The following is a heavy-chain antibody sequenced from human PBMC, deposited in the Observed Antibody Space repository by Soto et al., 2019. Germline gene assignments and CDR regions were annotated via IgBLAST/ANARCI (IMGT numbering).Heavy chain of an antibody. V-gene: IGHV3-48*01. Sequence: EVQLVESGGGLVQPGGSLRLSCAASGFTFSSYSMNWVRQAPGKGLEWVSYISSSSSTIYYADSVKGRFTISSDNAKNSLYLQMNSLRGEDPAVYYCARELNYGLFDYWGQGTLVTVSS. CDR1: GFTFSSYS. D-gene: IGHD4-17*01. J-gene: IGHJ4*02. CDR2: ISSSSSTI. CDR3: ARELNYGLFDY.